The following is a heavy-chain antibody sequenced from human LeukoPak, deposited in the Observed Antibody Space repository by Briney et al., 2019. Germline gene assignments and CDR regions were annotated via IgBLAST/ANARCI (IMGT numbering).Heavy chain of an antibody. CDR3: ARAVDYYGSGSYYNYLVSDYYYYYMDV. Sequence: SETLSLTCTVSGGSISSSSYYWSWIRQPPGKGLEWIGYIYYSGSTNYNPSLKSRVTISVDTSKNQFSLKLSSVTAADTAVYYCARAVDYYGSGSYYNYLVSDYYYYYMDVWGKGTTVTVSS. J-gene: IGHJ6*03. CDR2: IYYSGST. V-gene: IGHV4-61*05. CDR1: GGSISSSSYY. D-gene: IGHD3-10*01.